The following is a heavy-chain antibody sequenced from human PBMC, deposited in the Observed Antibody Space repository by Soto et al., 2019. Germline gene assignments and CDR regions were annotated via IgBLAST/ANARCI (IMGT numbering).Heavy chain of an antibody. CDR3: AREYCSGGSCYLFMDV. V-gene: IGHV4-4*07. J-gene: IGHJ6*02. Sequence: QVQLQESGPGLVKPSETLSLTCTVSGGSISSYYWSWIRQPAGKGLEWIGRIYTSGSTNYNPSLKRRVTMSVDTSKNQFSLKLSSVTAADMAVYYCAREYCSGGSCYLFMDVWGQGTTVTVSS. D-gene: IGHD2-15*01. CDR2: IYTSGST. CDR1: GGSISSYY.